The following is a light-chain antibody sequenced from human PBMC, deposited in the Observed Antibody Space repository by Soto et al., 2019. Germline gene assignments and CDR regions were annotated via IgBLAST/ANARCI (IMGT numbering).Light chain of an antibody. J-gene: IGLJ1*01. Sequence: QSALTQPASVSGSPGQSITISCTGTSSDVGGYNYVSWYQQHPGRAPKLIIYDVTNRPSGISSRFSGSKSGNTASLTISGLQTEDEADYYCSSYTSSSTLFGTGTKLTVL. CDR2: DVT. V-gene: IGLV2-14*03. CDR1: SSDVGGYNY. CDR3: SSYTSSSTL.